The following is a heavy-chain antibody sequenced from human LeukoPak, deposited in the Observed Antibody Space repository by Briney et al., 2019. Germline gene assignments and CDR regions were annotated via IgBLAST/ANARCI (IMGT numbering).Heavy chain of an antibody. J-gene: IGHJ4*02. CDR1: GFTFSNYN. Sequence: GGSLRLTCAAYGFTFSNYNRTWVRQAPGKGLEWVSGITTSSSYKYDADSVKGRSTLLRNTAKNSLYLLMTGLTAETTAVYYCAREEYSLLDYWGQGTRLTVS. CDR2: ITTSSSYK. CDR3: AREEYSLLDY. D-gene: IGHD2/OR15-2a*01. V-gene: IGHV3-21*01.